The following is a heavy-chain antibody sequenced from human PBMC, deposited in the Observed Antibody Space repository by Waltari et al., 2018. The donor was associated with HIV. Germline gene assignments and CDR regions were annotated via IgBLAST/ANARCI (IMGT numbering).Heavy chain of an antibody. Sequence: EVQLVESGGGLVQPGGSLRLACAVSGFGFSSYWMSWVRQAPGKGLEWVANIKQDGSEKYYVDSVKGRFNISRDNAKNSLYLQMNSLRDEDTAVYYCARDPGGADAFDFWGQGTMVTVSS. CDR3: ARDPGGADAFDF. CDR1: GFGFSSYW. D-gene: IGHD3-16*01. V-gene: IGHV3-7*01. CDR2: IKQDGSEK. J-gene: IGHJ3*01.